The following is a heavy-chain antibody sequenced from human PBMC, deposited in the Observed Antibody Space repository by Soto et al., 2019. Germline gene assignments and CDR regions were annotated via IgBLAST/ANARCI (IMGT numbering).Heavy chain of an antibody. V-gene: IGHV1-24*01. J-gene: IGHJ4*02. CDR1: GYSLTEVS. Sequence: ASVKGSCKVSGYSLTEVSMRWVRKATGKGLEWMGGFDPEDGETIYAQKFQGRVTMTEDTSTDTAYMELSSLRSEDTAVYYCATVVPDYYYDSSGYYRSYWAQATLVTVPS. D-gene: IGHD3-22*01. CDR3: ATVVPDYYYDSSGYYRSY. CDR2: FDPEDGET.